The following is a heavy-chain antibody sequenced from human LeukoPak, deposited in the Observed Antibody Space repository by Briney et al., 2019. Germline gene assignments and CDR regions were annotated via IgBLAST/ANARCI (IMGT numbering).Heavy chain of an antibody. J-gene: IGHJ6*02. Sequence: GASVKVSCKASGYTFTSYDINWVRQATGQGLEWMGWMNPNSGNTGYAQKFQGRVTMTRNTSISTAYMELSSLRSEDTAVYYCAAEVPHDFGMDVWGQGTTVTVSS. V-gene: IGHV1-8*01. CDR1: GYTFTSYD. CDR2: MNPNSGNT. CDR3: AAEVPHDFGMDV.